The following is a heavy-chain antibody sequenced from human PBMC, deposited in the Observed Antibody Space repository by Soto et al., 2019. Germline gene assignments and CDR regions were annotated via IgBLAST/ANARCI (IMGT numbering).Heavy chain of an antibody. D-gene: IGHD3-10*01. Sequence: SETLSLTCAVSSGSISSSNWWSWVRQPPGKGLEWIGEIYHSGSTNYNPSLKSRVTIPVDKSKNQFSLKLSSVTAADTAVYYCARAVRGSNYYGSGSYYKAPALFDPWGQGTLVTVSS. V-gene: IGHV4-4*02. CDR3: ARAVRGSNYYGSGSYYKAPALFDP. J-gene: IGHJ5*02. CDR2: IYHSGST. CDR1: SGSISSSNW.